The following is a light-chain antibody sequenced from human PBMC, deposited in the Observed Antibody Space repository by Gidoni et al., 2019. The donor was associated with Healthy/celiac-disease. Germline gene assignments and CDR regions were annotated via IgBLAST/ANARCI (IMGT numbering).Light chain of an antibody. CDR2: GAS. J-gene: IGKJ1*01. CDR1: QSVSSN. CDR3: QQYNNWPQT. Sequence: ELVMTQSPATLSVSPGERATLSCRASQSVSSNLAWYQQKPGQAPRLLIYGASTRATGIPARFSGSGSGTEFTLTISSLQSEDFAIYHCQQYNNWPQTFXQGTKVEI. V-gene: IGKV3-15*01.